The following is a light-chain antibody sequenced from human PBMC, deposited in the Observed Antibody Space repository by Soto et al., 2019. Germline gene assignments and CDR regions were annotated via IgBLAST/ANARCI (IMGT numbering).Light chain of an antibody. V-gene: IGLV2-23*01. CDR3: CSYAGRSTYV. Sequence: QSVLTQPASVSGSPGQSITISCTGSSSDVGSYSLVSWYQQHPGKAPKLMIYEGSKRPSGVSYRFSGSKSGNTASLTISGLQAEDEADYYRCSYAGRSTYVPGTGTKVTVL. J-gene: IGLJ1*01. CDR2: EGS. CDR1: SSDVGSYSL.